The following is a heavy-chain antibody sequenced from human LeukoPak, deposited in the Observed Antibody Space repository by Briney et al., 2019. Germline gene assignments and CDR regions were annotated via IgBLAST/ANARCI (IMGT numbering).Heavy chain of an antibody. J-gene: IGHJ4*02. Sequence: SETLSLTCTVSGGSVSSGSYYWSWIRQPPGKGLEWIGYIYYSGSTNDNPSLKSRVTISVDTSKNQFSLKLSSVTAADTAVYYCARGSVAYCGGDCYSHFDYWGQGTLVTVSS. CDR3: ARGSVAYCGGDCYSHFDY. V-gene: IGHV4-61*01. D-gene: IGHD2-21*02. CDR2: IYYSGST. CDR1: GGSVSSGSYY.